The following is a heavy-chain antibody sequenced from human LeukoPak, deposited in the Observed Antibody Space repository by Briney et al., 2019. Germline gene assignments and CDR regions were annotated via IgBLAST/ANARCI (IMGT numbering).Heavy chain of an antibody. Sequence: PSETLSLTCTVSGGSISSGDSYWSWIRQPPGEGLEWIGYIYYTGSAYYNPSLKSRVTISLDTSKSQFSLKMSFVTAADTAVYYCARTVSNSGYWFDAWGQGTPVTVSS. CDR1: GGSISSGDSY. CDR3: ARTVSNSGYWFDA. D-gene: IGHD4-11*01. CDR2: IYYTGSA. J-gene: IGHJ5*02. V-gene: IGHV4-30-4*02.